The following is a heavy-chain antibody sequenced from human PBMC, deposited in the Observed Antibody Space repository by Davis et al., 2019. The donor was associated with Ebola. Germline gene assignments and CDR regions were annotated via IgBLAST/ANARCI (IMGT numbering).Heavy chain of an antibody. V-gene: IGHV4-30-2*01. CDR3: ARGYCARTSCYDFDQ. J-gene: IGHJ4*02. CDR1: GDSISSVGYA. CDR2: IYHTGTSS. Sequence: MPSETLSLTCAVSGDSISSVGYAWNWIRQPPGKGLEWIGYIYHTGTSSYYNPSLKSRVTISLDRSRNQFSLKLSSVTAADTAVYYCARGYCARTSCYDFDQRGQGTLVTVSP. D-gene: IGHD2-15*01.